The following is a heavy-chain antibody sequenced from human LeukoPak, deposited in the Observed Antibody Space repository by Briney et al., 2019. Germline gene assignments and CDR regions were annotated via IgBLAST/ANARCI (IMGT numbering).Heavy chain of an antibody. V-gene: IGHV3-66*01. CDR3: ARDRGYSGYDPGSRGWYD. CDR2: IYSGGST. J-gene: IGHJ4*02. CDR1: GFTVSSNY. Sequence: GGSLRLSCAASGFTVSSNYMSWVRQAPGKGLEWVSVIYSGGSTYYADSVKGRFTISRDNSKNTLYLQMNSLRAEDTAVYYCARDRGYSGYDPGSRGWYDWGQGTLVTVSS. D-gene: IGHD5-12*01.